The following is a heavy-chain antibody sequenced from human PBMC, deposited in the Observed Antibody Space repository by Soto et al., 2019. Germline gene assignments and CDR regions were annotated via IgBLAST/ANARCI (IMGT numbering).Heavy chain of an antibody. V-gene: IGHV4-61*08. CDR1: GGSVSGGDHY. Sequence: QVQLRESGPGLVKPSETLSLTCIVSGGSVSGGDHYWSWIRQPPGKGLEWIGYIYNSVSTNYNPALRSRVTMSLDTSKNQFSLNLSSVTAADTAVYYCASDRRDGYYVDYWGQGTLVTVSS. J-gene: IGHJ4*02. CDR2: IYNSVST. D-gene: IGHD3-22*01. CDR3: ASDRRDGYYVDY.